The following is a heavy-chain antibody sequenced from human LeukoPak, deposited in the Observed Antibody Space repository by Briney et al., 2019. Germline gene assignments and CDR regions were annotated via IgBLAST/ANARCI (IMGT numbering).Heavy chain of an antibody. CDR2: INPTGGST. D-gene: IGHD3-22*01. CDR1: GYTFTSYY. Sequence: ASVKVSCKASGYTFTSYYMHWVRQAPGQGLEWMGIINPTGGSTNYAQRFQGRVTMARDTSTSTVYMELSSLRSEDTAVYYCARYYDPIYGLDVWGQGTTVTVSS. J-gene: IGHJ6*02. V-gene: IGHV1-46*01. CDR3: ARYYDPIYGLDV.